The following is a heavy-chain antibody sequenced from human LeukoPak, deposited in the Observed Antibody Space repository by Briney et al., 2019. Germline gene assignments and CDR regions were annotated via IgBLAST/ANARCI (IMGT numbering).Heavy chain of an antibody. Sequence: GGSLRLSCAASGFTFSSYWMNWARQAPGKGLEWVASINHNGNVNYYVDSVKGRFTISRDNAKNSLYLQMSNLRAEDTAVYYCAKNLPATVYFDYWGQGALVTVSS. CDR2: INHNGNVN. V-gene: IGHV3-7*03. D-gene: IGHD2-2*01. CDR3: AKNLPATVYFDY. CDR1: GFTFSSYW. J-gene: IGHJ4*02.